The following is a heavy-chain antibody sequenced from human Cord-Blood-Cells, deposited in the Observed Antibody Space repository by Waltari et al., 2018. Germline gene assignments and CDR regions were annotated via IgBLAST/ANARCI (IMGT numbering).Heavy chain of an antibody. J-gene: IGHJ4*02. CDR1: GFTFSNAW. V-gene: IGHV3-15*01. D-gene: IGHD6-19*01. Sequence: EVQLVESGGGLVKPGGSLRLSCAASGFTFSNAWMSWVRQGPGKGPEWVGSIKRKTDGGTTDYAAPVTGRFTISRDDSKNTLYLQMNSLETEDAAVYYCTATWGGGWPYRVLDYWGQGTLVTVSS. CDR2: IKRKTDGGTT. CDR3: TATWGGGWPYRVLDY.